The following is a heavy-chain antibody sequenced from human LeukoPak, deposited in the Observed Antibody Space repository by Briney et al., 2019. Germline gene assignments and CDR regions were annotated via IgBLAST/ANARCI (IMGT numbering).Heavy chain of an antibody. CDR3: ARIPLYRGGYYFDY. D-gene: IGHD1-26*01. Sequence: SETLSLTCTISGYSISSGYYWGWIRQPPGKGLEWIGSIYHSGSTYYNPSLKSRVTISVDTSKNQFSLKLSSVTAADTAVYYCARIPLYRGGYYFDYWGQGTLVTVSS. J-gene: IGHJ4*02. CDR1: GYSISSGYY. V-gene: IGHV4-38-2*02. CDR2: IYHSGST.